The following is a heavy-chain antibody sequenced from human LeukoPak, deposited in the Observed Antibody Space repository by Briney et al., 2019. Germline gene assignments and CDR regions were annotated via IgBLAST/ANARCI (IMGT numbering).Heavy chain of an antibody. D-gene: IGHD3-3*01. V-gene: IGHV4-31*03. J-gene: IGHJ4*02. CDR2: IYYRGST. CDR3: ARVGTNYDFWSGYATLYFDY. Sequence: PPETLSPTCTVSGGSTSSGGYYWSCIRQHPGKGLEWIGYIYYRGSTYYNPSLKSRATISVDTSKNQFSLKLSSVTAADTAVYYCARVGTNYDFWSGYATLYFDYWGQGTLVTVSS. CDR1: GGSTSSGGYY.